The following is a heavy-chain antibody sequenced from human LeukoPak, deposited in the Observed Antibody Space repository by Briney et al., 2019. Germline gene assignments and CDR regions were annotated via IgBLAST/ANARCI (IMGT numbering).Heavy chain of an antibody. J-gene: IGHJ4*02. CDR3: ARGTPYYDFWSGYYREDY. Sequence: PGGSLRLSCAASGFTFDDYGMSWVRQAPGKGLEWVSGINWNGGSTGYADSVKGRFTISRDNAKNSLYLQMNSLRAEDTAFYYCARGTPYYDFWSGYYREDYWAQGTLVTVSS. V-gene: IGHV3-20*04. CDR2: INWNGGST. D-gene: IGHD3-3*01. CDR1: GFTFDDYG.